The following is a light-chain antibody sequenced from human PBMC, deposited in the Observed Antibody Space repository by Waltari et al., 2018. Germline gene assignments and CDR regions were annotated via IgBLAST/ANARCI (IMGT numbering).Light chain of an antibody. V-gene: IGLV2-14*03. J-gene: IGLJ1*01. Sequence: QSALTQPASVSGSPGQSITISCTGSSSDFGDYNYVSWYQHHPGQAPKVMIYDVTNRPSGVSSRFSGSKSGHTASLTISGLQPEDEADYYCTSFTSRSLHVFGTGTRVTV. CDR1: SSDFGDYNY. CDR2: DVT. CDR3: TSFTSRSLHV.